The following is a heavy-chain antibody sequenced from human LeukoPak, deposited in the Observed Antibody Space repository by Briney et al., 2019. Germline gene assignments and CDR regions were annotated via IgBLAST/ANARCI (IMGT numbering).Heavy chain of an antibody. J-gene: IGHJ1*01. CDR2: IIPIFGTA. Sequence: SVKVSCKASGGTFSSYAISWVRQAPGQGLEWMGRIIPIFGTANYAQKFQGRVTITTDESTSTAYMELSSLRSEDTAVYYCARGSRWGPGILWPGYFQHWGQGTLVTVSS. CDR3: ARGSRWGPGILWPGYFQH. V-gene: IGHV1-69*05. CDR1: GGTFSSYA. D-gene: IGHD2-21*01.